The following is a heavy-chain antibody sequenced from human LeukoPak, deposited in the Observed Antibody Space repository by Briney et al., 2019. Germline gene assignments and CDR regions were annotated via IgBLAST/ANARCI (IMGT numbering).Heavy chain of an antibody. Sequence: RPGGSLRLSCAASGFTFDDYAMHWVRQGPGKGLEWVSGITWNSGTIGYADSVKGRFTISRDNAMNSLYLQMNSLRAEDTALYYCAKDVTGTGAFDIWGQGTMVTVSS. D-gene: IGHD1-7*01. J-gene: IGHJ3*02. CDR1: GFTFDDYA. V-gene: IGHV3-9*01. CDR2: ITWNSGTI. CDR3: AKDVTGTGAFDI.